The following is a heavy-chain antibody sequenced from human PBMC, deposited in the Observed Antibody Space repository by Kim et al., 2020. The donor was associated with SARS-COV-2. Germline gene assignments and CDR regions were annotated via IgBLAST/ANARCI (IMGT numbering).Heavy chain of an antibody. CDR2: IYYSGST. D-gene: IGHD6-13*01. CDR1: GGSISSSSYY. CDR3: ARPLLTGIAAAGHWFDP. Sequence: SETLSLTCNVSGGSISSSSYYWGWIRQPPGKGLEWIGSIYYSGSTYYNPSLKSRVTISVDTSKNQFSLKLSSVTAADTAVYYCARPLLTGIAAAGHWFDPWGQGTLVTVSS. V-gene: IGHV4-39*01. J-gene: IGHJ5*02.